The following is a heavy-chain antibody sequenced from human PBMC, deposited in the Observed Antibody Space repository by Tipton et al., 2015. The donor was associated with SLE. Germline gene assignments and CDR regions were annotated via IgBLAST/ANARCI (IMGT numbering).Heavy chain of an antibody. D-gene: IGHD2-21*01. CDR1: GGSISSYY. CDR3: ARGRHIVVVIPGGRDYGLDV. V-gene: IGHV4-34*01. CDR2: VHHSGST. J-gene: IGHJ6*02. Sequence: TLSLTCTVSGGSISSYYWSWIRQTPGKGLEWIGEVHHSGSTNCNPSLKSRVTISVDTSNYQVSLNLSSVTAADTAVYYCARGRHIVVVIPGGRDYGLDVWGQGTTVTVSS.